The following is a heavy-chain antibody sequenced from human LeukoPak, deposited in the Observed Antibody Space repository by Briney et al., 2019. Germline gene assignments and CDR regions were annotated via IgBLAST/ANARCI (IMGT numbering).Heavy chain of an antibody. CDR2: IIPIFGTA. D-gene: IGHD4-17*01. V-gene: IGHV1-69*01. CDR1: GGTFSSYG. CDR3: ARSTYGDRQNFDY. J-gene: IGHJ4*02. Sequence: GSSVKVSCKASGGTFSSYGISWVRQAPGRGLEWMGGIIPIFGTANYAQKFQGRVTITADESTSTAYMELSSLRSEDTAVYYCARSTYGDRQNFDYWGQGTLVTVSS.